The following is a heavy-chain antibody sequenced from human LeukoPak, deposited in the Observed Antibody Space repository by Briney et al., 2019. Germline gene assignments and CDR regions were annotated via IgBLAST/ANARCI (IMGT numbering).Heavy chain of an antibody. J-gene: IGHJ2*01. CDR1: GYTFSNYG. CDR3: ARGVGPRYFDL. V-gene: IGHV1-18*01. Sequence: ASVKVSCKASGYTFSNYGISWVRQAPGQGLEWMGWISSYNDNTNYAQKSQGRVTMTRDTSISTAYMELSRLRSDDTAVYYCARGVGPRYFDLWGRGTLVTVSS. D-gene: IGHD1-26*01. CDR2: ISSYNDNT.